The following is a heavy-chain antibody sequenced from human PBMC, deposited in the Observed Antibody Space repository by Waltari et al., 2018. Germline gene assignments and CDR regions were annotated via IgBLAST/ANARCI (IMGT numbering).Heavy chain of an antibody. D-gene: IGHD6-13*01. CDR1: GFTFSSYS. Sequence: EVQLVESGGGLVQPGGSLRLSCAASGFTFSSYSMNWVRQAPGKGLEWVSYISSSSSTIYYADSVKGRFTISRDNAKNSLYLQMNSLRAEDTAVYYCAADSSSWWNWFDPWGQGTLVTVSS. CDR2: ISSSSSTI. V-gene: IGHV3-48*01. J-gene: IGHJ5*02. CDR3: AADSSSWWNWFDP.